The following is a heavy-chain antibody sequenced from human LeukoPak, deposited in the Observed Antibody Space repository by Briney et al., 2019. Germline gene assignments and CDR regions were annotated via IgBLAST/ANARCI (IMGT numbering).Heavy chain of an antibody. CDR1: GGSFSGYY. Sequence: SETLSLTCAVYGGSFSGYYWSWIRQPPGKGLEWMGEINHSGSTNYNPSLKSRVTISVDTSKNQFSLKLSSVTAADTAVYYCARGRAVYATGLLCYFAYWGQGTLLTVSS. V-gene: IGHV4-34*01. CDR2: INHSGST. CDR3: ARGRAVYATGLLCYFAY. J-gene: IGHJ4*02. D-gene: IGHD2-2*01.